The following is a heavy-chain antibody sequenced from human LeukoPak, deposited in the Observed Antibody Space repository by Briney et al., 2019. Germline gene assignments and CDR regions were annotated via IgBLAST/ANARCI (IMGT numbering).Heavy chain of an antibody. D-gene: IGHD6-13*01. Sequence: SETLSLTCAVYGGSFSGYYWSWIRQPPGKGLEWIGEINHSGSTNYNPSLRSRVTISVDTSKNQFSLKLSSVTAADTAVYYCARGVYIAAAQYAYWGQGTLVTVSS. J-gene: IGHJ4*02. CDR3: ARGVYIAAAQYAY. V-gene: IGHV4-34*01. CDR1: GGSFSGYY. CDR2: INHSGST.